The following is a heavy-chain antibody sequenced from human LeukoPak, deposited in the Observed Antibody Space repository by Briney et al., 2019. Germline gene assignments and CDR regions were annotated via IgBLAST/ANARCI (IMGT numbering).Heavy chain of an antibody. CDR3: ARVWSSRKALDI. CDR2: IYYSGST. V-gene: IGHV4-59*01. Sequence: SETLSLTCTVSGGSISYYYWSWVRQPPGKGLELIGYIYYSGSTNYNPSLKSRVTISVDTSKNPFSLKMSSVSAADTALYYCARVWSSRKALDIWGQGTMVTVSS. D-gene: IGHD3-16*01. J-gene: IGHJ3*02. CDR1: GGSISYYY.